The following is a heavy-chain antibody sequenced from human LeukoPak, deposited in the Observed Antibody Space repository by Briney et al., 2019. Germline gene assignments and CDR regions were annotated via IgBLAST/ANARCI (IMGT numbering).Heavy chain of an antibody. V-gene: IGHV4-59*08. J-gene: IGHJ4*02. CDR1: GGSISSYY. CDR3: ARRENPSWLDPFLSN. D-gene: IGHD6-19*01. CDR2: IYYSGST. Sequence: SETLSLTCTVSGGSISSYYWSWIRQPPGKGLEWIGYIYYSGSTNYNPSLKSRVTISVDTSKNQFSLKLSSVTAADTAVYYCARRENPSWLDPFLSNWGQGTLVTVSS.